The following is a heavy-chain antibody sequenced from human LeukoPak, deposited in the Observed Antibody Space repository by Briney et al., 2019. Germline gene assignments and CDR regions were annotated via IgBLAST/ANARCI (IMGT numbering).Heavy chain of an antibody. CDR3: ARDGAARLGYNWFDP. Sequence: SVTVSCKASGATFTSYAISWVWKAPGQGLGWKGGVFLIFGTANYAQKFQGRVTITTDESTSTAYMELSSLRSEDTAVYYCARDGAARLGYNWFDPWGQGTLVTVSS. CDR1: GATFTSYA. CDR2: VFLIFGTA. V-gene: IGHV1-69*05. D-gene: IGHD6-6*01. J-gene: IGHJ5*02.